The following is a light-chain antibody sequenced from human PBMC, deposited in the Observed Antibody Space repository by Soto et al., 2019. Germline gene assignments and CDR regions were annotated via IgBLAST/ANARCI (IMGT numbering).Light chain of an antibody. J-gene: IGKJ5*01. CDR1: QDITNY. Sequence: DIQMTQSPSSLPASVGYRVTITYQASQDITNYLNWYQQKTGRAPRILLYDASSLETGVPSRFSGSGSGTDFTLPISRLQPEDVATYYCQHYDHLPITFGQGTRLEIK. V-gene: IGKV1-33*01. CDR2: DAS. CDR3: QHYDHLPIT.